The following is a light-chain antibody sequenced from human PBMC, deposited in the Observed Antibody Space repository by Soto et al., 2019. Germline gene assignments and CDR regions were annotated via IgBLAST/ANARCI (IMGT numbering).Light chain of an antibody. CDR3: QQYNSYST. Sequence: VQMTQSPNTLSASVGDSVAVTCRASENVNGHLAWYQQKPGKAPKLLIYEASILESGVPSRFSGSGFGTEFTLTITSLHPEDFASYYCQQYNSYSTFGQGTKVDIK. CDR2: EAS. V-gene: IGKV1-5*03. CDR1: ENVNGH. J-gene: IGKJ1*01.